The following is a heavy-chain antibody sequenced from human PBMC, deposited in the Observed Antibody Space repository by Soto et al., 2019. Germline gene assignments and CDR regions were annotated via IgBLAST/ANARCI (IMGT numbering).Heavy chain of an antibody. V-gene: IGHV3-15*07. CDR3: TTDSYSTIIIVRFDY. CDR1: GFTFSNAW. D-gene: IGHD3-22*01. CDR2: IKSKTDGGTT. J-gene: IGHJ5*01. Sequence: GGSLRLSFADSGFTFSNAWIDWVRQAPGKGLEWVGRIKSKTDGGTTDYAEPVKGRFAISRDDSNNMVYLQMNSLKIEDTAVYYCTTDSYSTIIIVRFDYWGHGTLVTVSS.